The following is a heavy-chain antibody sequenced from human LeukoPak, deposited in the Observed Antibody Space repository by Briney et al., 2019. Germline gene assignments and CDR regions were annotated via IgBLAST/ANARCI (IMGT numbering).Heavy chain of an antibody. CDR2: IYYSGST. Sequence: SETLSLTCTVSGGSFSSGSYYWSWIRQPPGKGLEWIGYIYYSGSTNYNPSLKSRVTISVDTSKNQFSLKLSSVTAADTAVYYCARETYYYDSSGYRFDYWGQGTLVTVSS. D-gene: IGHD3-22*01. V-gene: IGHV4-61*01. J-gene: IGHJ4*02. CDR1: GGSFSSGSYY. CDR3: ARETYYYDSSGYRFDY.